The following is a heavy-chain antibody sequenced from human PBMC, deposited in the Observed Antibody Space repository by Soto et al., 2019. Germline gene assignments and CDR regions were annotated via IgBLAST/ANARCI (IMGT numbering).Heavy chain of an antibody. J-gene: IGHJ5*02. CDR2: IDSSGEK. CDR3: GRRHLAVAVSPWFDP. CDR1: GLSITDSEMG. D-gene: IGHD6-19*01. V-gene: IGHV2-26*01. Sequence: QVTLKASGPVLVKPTETLTLRCTVSGLSITDSEMGVSWIRQPPGQPLEWLAHIDSSGEKSYRTFLKSRHATSKDTSESQIVLTMTNMDPADTATYYWGRRHLAVAVSPWFDPWGQGNPVTVSS.